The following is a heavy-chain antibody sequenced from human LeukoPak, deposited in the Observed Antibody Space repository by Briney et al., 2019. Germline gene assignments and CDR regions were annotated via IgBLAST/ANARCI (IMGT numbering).Heavy chain of an antibody. Sequence: GGSLRLSCAAPGFTFSSYAMNWVRQAPGKGLEWVAIISYDGTNQDYADSVKGRFTISRDNSRNTLYLQMNSLRAEDTAVYYCARDPLYTNSPPSYFDYWGQGTLVTVSS. V-gene: IGHV3-30-3*01. CDR3: ARDPLYTNSPPSYFDY. CDR2: ISYDGTNQ. J-gene: IGHJ4*02. D-gene: IGHD2-2*02. CDR1: GFTFSSYA.